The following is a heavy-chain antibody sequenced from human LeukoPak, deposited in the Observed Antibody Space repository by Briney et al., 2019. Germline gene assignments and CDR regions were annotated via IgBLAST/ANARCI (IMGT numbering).Heavy chain of an antibody. Sequence: ASVKVSCKASGYTFTGYYIHWVRQAPGQGLEWMGWINPNSGGTNYAQKFQGRVTMTRDTSISTAYMELSRLRSDDTAVYYCARTYYYDSSGYPYWGQGTLVTVSS. D-gene: IGHD3-22*01. CDR1: GYTFTGYY. V-gene: IGHV1-2*02. CDR3: ARTYYYDSSGYPY. J-gene: IGHJ4*02. CDR2: INPNSGGT.